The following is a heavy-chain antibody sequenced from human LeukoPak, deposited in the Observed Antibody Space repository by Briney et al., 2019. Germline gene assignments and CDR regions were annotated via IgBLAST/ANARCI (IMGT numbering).Heavy chain of an antibody. D-gene: IGHD3-22*01. CDR2: IYYSGST. Sequence: SETLSLTCTVSGGSVSSGSYSWSWIRQPPGKGLEWIGYIYYSGSTNYNPSLKSRVTISVDTSKNQFSLKLSSVTAADTAVYYCARAGYYYDSSGYPDYWGQGTLVTVSS. CDR1: GGSVSSGSYS. V-gene: IGHV4-61*01. J-gene: IGHJ4*02. CDR3: ARAGYYYDSSGYPDY.